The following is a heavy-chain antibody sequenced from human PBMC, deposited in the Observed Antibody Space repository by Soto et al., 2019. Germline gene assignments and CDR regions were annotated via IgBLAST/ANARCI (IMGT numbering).Heavy chain of an antibody. CDR2: IYYSGST. Sequence: SETLSLTCTVSGGSISSGDYYWSWIRQPPGKGLEWIGYIYYSGSTYYNPSLKSRVTISVDTSKSQFSLKLSSVTAADTAVYYCARDLGYCSGGSCYRRGDWFDPWGQGTLVTVSS. J-gene: IGHJ5*02. CDR1: GGSISSGDYY. D-gene: IGHD2-15*01. V-gene: IGHV4-30-4*01. CDR3: ARDLGYCSGGSCYRRGDWFDP.